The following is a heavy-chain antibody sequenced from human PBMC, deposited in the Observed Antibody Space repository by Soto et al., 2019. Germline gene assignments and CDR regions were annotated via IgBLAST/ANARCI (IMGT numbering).Heavy chain of an antibody. Sequence: QVQLQESGPGLVKPSQTLSLTCTVSGGSISSGGYYWSWIRQHPGKGLEWIGYIYYNGDTSYNPSLKSRVSISIDTSKNRFSLRLTSETAADTAVYYCARSHRDNWGSPDYFDSWGQGTLVTVSS. D-gene: IGHD7-27*01. CDR2: IYYNGDT. CDR1: GGSISSGGYY. J-gene: IGHJ4*02. CDR3: ARSHRDNWGSPDYFDS. V-gene: IGHV4-31*03.